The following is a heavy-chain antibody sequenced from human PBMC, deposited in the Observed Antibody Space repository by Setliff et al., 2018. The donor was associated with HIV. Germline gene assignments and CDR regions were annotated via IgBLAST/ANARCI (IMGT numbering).Heavy chain of an antibody. J-gene: IGHJ4*02. Sequence: SETLSLTCTVSGDSISSYYWSWIRQPPGRGLEWIGYIYSSGSTNYNPSLKSRVTISVDTSKNQFSLKLSSVTAADTAVYYCGGTSGFFEYFDYWGRGTQVTVSS. CDR2: IYSSGST. CDR1: GDSISSYY. D-gene: IGHD3-22*01. V-gene: IGHV4-4*08. CDR3: GGTSGFFEYFDY.